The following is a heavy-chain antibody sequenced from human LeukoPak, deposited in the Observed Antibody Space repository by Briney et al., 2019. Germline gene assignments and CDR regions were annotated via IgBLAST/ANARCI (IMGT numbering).Heavy chain of an antibody. CDR1: GYTFTGSD. D-gene: IGHD6-13*01. V-gene: IGHV1-8*01. CDR2: INPNSGRT. Sequence: WASVKVSCKASGYTFTGSDINSVRQAAGQGLEWMGWINPNSGRTGYAQKFQGRVTMTANTSISTAYMELSSLRFDDTAVYYCARGRSGLAAAGTYDYWGQGTLITVSS. J-gene: IGHJ4*02. CDR3: ARGRSGLAAAGTYDY.